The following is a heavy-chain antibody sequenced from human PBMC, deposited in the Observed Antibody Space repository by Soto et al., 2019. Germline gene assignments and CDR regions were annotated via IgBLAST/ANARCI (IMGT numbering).Heavy chain of an antibody. Sequence: VQLVPSGAEVKKSGESLRISCKVSGYSFASQWISWVRQVPGKGQEWMGRIDLSESYTTYNPSFQGHVTFSADKSITTAYLQWRSLEASDTAIYYCATQGLTTYYFGYWGQGTLVTVSS. CDR2: IDLSESYT. J-gene: IGHJ4*02. V-gene: IGHV5-10-1*03. CDR1: GYSFASQW. CDR3: ATQGLTTYYFGY.